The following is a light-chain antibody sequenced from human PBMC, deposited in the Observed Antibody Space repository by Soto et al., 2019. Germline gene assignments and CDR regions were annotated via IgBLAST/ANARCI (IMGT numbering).Light chain of an antibody. CDR1: ESVSRN. Sequence: VMTQSQDTLSGSPGERATLSCRASESVSRNLAWYQQKPGQAPRLLIYDASTRATGIPDRFSGGGSGTEFTLTISSLLSEDFVVYYCQQYNSWPPITFGQGTRLEI. CDR3: QQYNSWPPIT. V-gene: IGKV3-15*01. J-gene: IGKJ5*01. CDR2: DAS.